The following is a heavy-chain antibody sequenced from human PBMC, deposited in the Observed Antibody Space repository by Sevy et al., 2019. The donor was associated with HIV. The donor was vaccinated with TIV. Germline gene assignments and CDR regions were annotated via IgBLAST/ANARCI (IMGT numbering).Heavy chain of an antibody. CDR3: ARARSAFDI. V-gene: IGHV3-48*01. D-gene: IGHD1-26*01. J-gene: IGHJ3*02. CDR1: GFTFSSYS. CDR2: ISSSSSTI. Sequence: GESLKISCAASGFTFSSYSMNWVRQAPGKGLEWVSYISSSSSTIYYADSVKGRFTISRDNAKNSLYLQMNSLRAEDTAVYYCARARSAFDIWGQGTMVTVSS.